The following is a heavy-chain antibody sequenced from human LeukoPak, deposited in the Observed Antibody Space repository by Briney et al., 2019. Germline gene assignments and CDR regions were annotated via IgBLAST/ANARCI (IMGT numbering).Heavy chain of an antibody. CDR3: ARSGVPGAMTWFDP. CDR1: GYSFTTYW. Sequence: GESLKISCKASGYSFTTYWIGWVRQMPGKGLEWMGIIYPGDSGTRYSPSFQGQVTISADKSINTAYLQWRSLKASGTAMYYCARSGVPGAMTWFDPWGQGTLVTVSS. D-gene: IGHD2-2*01. J-gene: IGHJ5*02. CDR2: IYPGDSGT. V-gene: IGHV5-51*01.